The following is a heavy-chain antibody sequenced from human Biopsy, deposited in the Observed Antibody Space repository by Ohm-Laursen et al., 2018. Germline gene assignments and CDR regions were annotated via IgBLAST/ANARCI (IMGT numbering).Heavy chain of an antibody. CDR1: GFTFSGCA. D-gene: IGHD4-23*01. CDR3: TRNGDGGNWDDFDY. CDR2: IRDKANNYAT. V-gene: IGHV3-73*01. Sequence: GSLRLSCSASGFTFSGCAMHWVRQASGKGLEWVGHIRDKANNYATAYAASVKGRFTISRDGSENTVYLQMSSLTTEDTAVYYCTRNGDGGNWDDFDYWGQGTLVTVSS. J-gene: IGHJ4*02.